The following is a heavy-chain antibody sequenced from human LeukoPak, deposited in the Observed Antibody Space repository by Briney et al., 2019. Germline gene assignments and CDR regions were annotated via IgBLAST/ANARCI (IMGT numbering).Heavy chain of an antibody. J-gene: IGHJ6*02. CDR3: ARGRQQHLYYYYYGMDV. Sequence: SETLSLTCAVYGGSFSGYYWSWIRQPRGKGLEWIGEINHSGSTNYNPSLKSRVTISVDTSKNQFSLKLSSVTAADTAVYYCARGRQQHLYYYYYGMDVWGQGTTVTVSS. D-gene: IGHD6-13*01. V-gene: IGHV4-34*01. CDR1: GGSFSGYY. CDR2: INHSGST.